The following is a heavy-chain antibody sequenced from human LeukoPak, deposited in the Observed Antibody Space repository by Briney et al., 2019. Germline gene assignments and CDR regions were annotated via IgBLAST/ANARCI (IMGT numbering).Heavy chain of an antibody. V-gene: IGHV5-51*01. Sequence: GESLKISCKGSGYSFTSYWIGWVRQMPGKGLEWMGIIYPGDSDTRYSPSFQGQVTISADKSISTAYLQWSSLKASDTAMYYCASTYYDSSGYYAFDIWGQGTMVTVPS. CDR3: ASTYYDSSGYYAFDI. D-gene: IGHD3-22*01. CDR2: IYPGDSDT. J-gene: IGHJ3*02. CDR1: GYSFTSYW.